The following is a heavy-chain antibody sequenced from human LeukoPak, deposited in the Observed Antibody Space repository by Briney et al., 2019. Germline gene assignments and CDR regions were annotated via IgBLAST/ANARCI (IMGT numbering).Heavy chain of an antibody. CDR3: ARVGELVPAPHYYYGMDV. V-gene: IGHV3-48*03. CDR2: ISSSGSTI. CDR1: GFTFSSYE. J-gene: IGHJ6*04. Sequence: PGGSLRLSCAASGFTFSSYEMNWVRQAPGKGLEWVSYISSSGSTIYYADSVKGRFTISRDNAKNSLYLQMNRLRAEDTAVYYCARVGELVPAPHYYYGMDVWGKGTTVTVSS. D-gene: IGHD2-2*01.